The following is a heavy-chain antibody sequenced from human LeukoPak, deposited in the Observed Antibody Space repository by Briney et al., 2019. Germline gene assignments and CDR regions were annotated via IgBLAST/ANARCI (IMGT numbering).Heavy chain of an antibody. CDR1: GNSIRSSSYY. CDR3: ASRYYYDTRGYFLH. CDR2: IYYSGST. J-gene: IGHJ1*01. D-gene: IGHD3-22*01. V-gene: IGHV4-39*01. Sequence: SETLSLTCTVSGNSIRSSSYYWGWIRQSPEKGLEWIGSIYYSGSTYYSASFKSRVTISVNTSQNQYSLKLRSVTAADRAVYYCASRYYYDTRGYFLHWGQGTLVTVSS.